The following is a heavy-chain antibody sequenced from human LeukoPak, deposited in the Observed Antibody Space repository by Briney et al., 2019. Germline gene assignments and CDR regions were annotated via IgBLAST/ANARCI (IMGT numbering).Heavy chain of an antibody. Sequence: SETLSLTCGVYGGSLSGYYWNWIRQPPGKGLEWIGEINHSGSTNYNPSLKSRVTISADTSKNQFSLKLSSVTAADTAVYYCARESNYHGSGTGWFDPWGQGTLVTVSS. CDR2: INHSGST. CDR1: GGSLSGYY. D-gene: IGHD3-10*01. V-gene: IGHV4-34*01. CDR3: ARESNYHGSGTGWFDP. J-gene: IGHJ5*02.